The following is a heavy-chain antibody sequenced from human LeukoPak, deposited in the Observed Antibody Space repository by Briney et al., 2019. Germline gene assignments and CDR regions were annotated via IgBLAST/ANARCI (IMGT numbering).Heavy chain of an antibody. CDR2: INPNSGGT. D-gene: IGHD3-9*01. CDR3: ARVPSGASLRYFDWLPYFDY. J-gene: IGHJ4*02. V-gene: IGHV1-2*02. CDR1: GYTFTGYY. Sequence: ASVKVSCEASGYTFTGYYMHWVRQAPGQGLEWMGWINPNSGGTNYAQKFQGRVTMTRDTSISTAYMELSRLRSDDTAVYYCARVPSGASLRYFDWLPYFDYWGQGTLVTVSS.